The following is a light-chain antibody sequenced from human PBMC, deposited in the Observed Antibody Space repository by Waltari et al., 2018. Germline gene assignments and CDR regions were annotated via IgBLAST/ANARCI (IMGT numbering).Light chain of an antibody. CDR3: AAWDDSLSVSYV. Sequence: QSVLTQPPSASGTPGQRVTISCSGTNSNIGRNSVFWYQQRPGSAPKLLIYGSNQRPSGVPDRFSASKSGTSASLAISGLRSEDAADYYCAAWDDSLSVSYVFGSGTKVTV. CDR1: NSNIGRNS. J-gene: IGLJ1*01. V-gene: IGLV1-47*01. CDR2: GSN.